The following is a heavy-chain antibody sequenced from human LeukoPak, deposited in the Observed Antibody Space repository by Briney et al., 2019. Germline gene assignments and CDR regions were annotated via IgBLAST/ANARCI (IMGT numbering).Heavy chain of an antibody. Sequence: SETLSLTCTVSGGSISSYYWSWIRQPPGKGLEWIGYIYYSRSTNYNPSLKSRVTISVDTSKNQFSLKLSSVTAADTAVYYCARSENTYYDYVWGSYRSSYYFDYWGQGTPVTVSS. J-gene: IGHJ4*02. CDR3: ARSENTYYDYVWGSYRSSYYFDY. D-gene: IGHD3-16*02. CDR1: GGSISSYY. V-gene: IGHV4-59*08. CDR2: IYYSRST.